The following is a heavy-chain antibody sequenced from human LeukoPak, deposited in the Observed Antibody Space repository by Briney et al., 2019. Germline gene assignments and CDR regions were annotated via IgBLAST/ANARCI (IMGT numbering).Heavy chain of an antibody. CDR3: ARVYTGGWYSRRRSSHAFDI. J-gene: IGHJ3*02. CDR1: GFTFTNYA. CDR2: ISSSSSYI. Sequence: GGSLRLSCAASGFTFTNYAMSWVRQAPGKGLEWVSSISSSSSYIYYADSVKGRFTISRDNAKNSLYLQMNSLRAEDTAVYYCARVYTGGWYSRRRSSHAFDIWGQGTMVTVSS. D-gene: IGHD6-19*01. V-gene: IGHV3-21*01.